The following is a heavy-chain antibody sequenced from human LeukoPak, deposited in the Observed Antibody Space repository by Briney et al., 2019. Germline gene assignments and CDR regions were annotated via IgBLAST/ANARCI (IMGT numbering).Heavy chain of an antibody. Sequence: SETLSLTCTVSADSLSSGGHYWAWIRQLPGKGLESIGFIHHSGSSRHNPSLKDRVAISVDASRKQFALRLSSVTAADTAIYYCARGGNRFGGFYFDYWGQGIQVIVSS. D-gene: IGHD3-10*01. V-gene: IGHV4-31*03. J-gene: IGHJ4*02. CDR1: ADSLSSGGHY. CDR3: ARGGNRFGGFYFDY. CDR2: IHHSGSS.